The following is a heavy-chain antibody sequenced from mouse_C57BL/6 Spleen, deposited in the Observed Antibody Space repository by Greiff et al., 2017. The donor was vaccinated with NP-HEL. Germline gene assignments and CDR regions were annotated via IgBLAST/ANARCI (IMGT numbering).Heavy chain of an antibody. CDR1: GYTFTSYW. D-gene: IGHD1-1*01. CDR3: ARSGGYGGGFAY. V-gene: IGHV1-64*01. CDR2: IHPNSGST. Sequence: VQLQQPGAELVKPGASVKLSCKASGYTFTSYWMHWVKQRPGQGLEWIGMIHPNSGSTNYNEKFKSKATLTVDKSSSTAYMQLSSLTSEDSAVYCCARSGGYGGGFAYWGQGTLVTVSA. J-gene: IGHJ3*01.